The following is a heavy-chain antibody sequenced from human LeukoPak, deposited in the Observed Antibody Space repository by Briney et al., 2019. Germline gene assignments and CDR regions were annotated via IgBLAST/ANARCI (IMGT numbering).Heavy chain of an antibody. D-gene: IGHD3-22*01. J-gene: IGHJ4*02. CDR2: IIPILGIA. V-gene: IGHV1-69*04. Sequence: SVKVSCKASGGTFSSYAISWVRQAPGQGLEWMGRIIPILGIANYAQKFQGRVTITADKSTSTAYMELSSLRSEDTAVYYCARVVEEGGYYYYFDYWGQGTLVTVSS. CDR1: GGTFSSYA. CDR3: ARVVEEGGYYYYFDY.